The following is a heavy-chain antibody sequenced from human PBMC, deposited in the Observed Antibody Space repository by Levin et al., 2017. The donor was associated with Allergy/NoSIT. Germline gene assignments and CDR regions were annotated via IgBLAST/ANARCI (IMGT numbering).Heavy chain of an antibody. CDR3: ARDAPQLQAFDS. Sequence: GGSLRLSCAASGFTFISYSMNWVRQAPGKGLEWVSSISSSSSYIYYADSVKGRFTISRDNAKNSLYLQMNSLRAEDTAVYYCARDAPQLQAFDSWGQGTMVTVSS. V-gene: IGHV3-21*01. CDR2: ISSSSSYI. J-gene: IGHJ3*02. D-gene: IGHD2-2*01. CDR1: GFTFISYS.